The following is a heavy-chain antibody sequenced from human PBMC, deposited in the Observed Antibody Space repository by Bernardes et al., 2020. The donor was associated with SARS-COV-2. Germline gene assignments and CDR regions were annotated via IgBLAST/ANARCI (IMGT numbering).Heavy chain of an antibody. V-gene: IGHV1-2*02. D-gene: IGHD2-8*02. CDR1: GYTFTGYY. Sequence: ASVKVSCKASGYTFTGYYLHWVRQAPGQGLEWMGWINPNSGDTNYAQKFQGRVTMTRDTSISTAYMELSRLRSDDTAVYYCARVGYGGVLGSQVVHLQKHRVLGSVSGDGEPAPHGVCVVCARGNSANTGDPLQPLPWSLADPDHVISAKAE. J-gene: IGHJ1*01. CDR2: INPNSGDT. CDR3: ARVGYGGVLGSQVVHLQKHRVLGSVSGDGEPAPHGVCVVCARGNSANTGDPLQPLPWSLADPDHVISAKAE.